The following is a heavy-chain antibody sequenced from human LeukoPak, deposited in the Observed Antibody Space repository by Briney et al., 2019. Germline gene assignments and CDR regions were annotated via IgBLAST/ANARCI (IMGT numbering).Heavy chain of an antibody. CDR3: ARGDDSGYYDYFDY. V-gene: IGHV3-53*01. Sequence: GSLGLSCSASGFPVDRNFLSWVRQAPGKGLEWVSTIYTGGNTYYAASVKGRFTISRDFSKNTVFLHMNSLRAEDTAMYYCARGDDSGYYDYFDYWGQGALVTVSS. J-gene: IGHJ4*02. CDR2: IYTGGNT. D-gene: IGHD3-22*01. CDR1: GFPVDRNF.